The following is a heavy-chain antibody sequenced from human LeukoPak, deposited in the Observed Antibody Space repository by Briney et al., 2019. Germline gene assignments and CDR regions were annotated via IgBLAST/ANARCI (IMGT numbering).Heavy chain of an antibody. CDR1: GGSISSYY. D-gene: IGHD3-10*01. CDR3: ARDRRLTIDRDYWMAFDI. J-gene: IGHJ3*02. CDR2: IFYSGSS. V-gene: IGHV4-59*01. Sequence: ASETLSLTCTVSGGSISSYYWNWIRQPPGKGLEWIGYIFYSGSSNYNPSLKSRVTMSVDTSKNQFSLSLNSVTAADTAVYYCARDRRLTIDRDYWMAFDIWGQGTMVTVSS.